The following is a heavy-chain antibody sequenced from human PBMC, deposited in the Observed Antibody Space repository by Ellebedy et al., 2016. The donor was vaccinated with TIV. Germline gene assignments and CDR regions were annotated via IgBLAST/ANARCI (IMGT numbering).Heavy chain of an antibody. CDR1: GFTVNSHP. V-gene: IGHV3-66*01. CDR2: VSRDGTT. Sequence: GESLKISCAASGFTVNSHPVSWVRQAPGEGLEWVSSVSRDGTTYYSDSLRDRFTISRDTSTNTLYLQIDGLRAEDTAVYFCARETFIDVDLKVWGVFDFWGQGTMVAVSS. D-gene: IGHD2-8*01. CDR3: ARETFIDVDLKVWGVFDF. J-gene: IGHJ3*01.